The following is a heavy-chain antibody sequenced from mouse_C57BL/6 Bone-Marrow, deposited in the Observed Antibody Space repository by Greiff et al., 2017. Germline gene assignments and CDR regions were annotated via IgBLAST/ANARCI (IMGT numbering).Heavy chain of an antibody. CDR2: IDPETGGT. CDR1: GYTFTDYE. J-gene: IGHJ1*03. CDR3: TRWGDLGYFDV. Sequence: VQLQQSGAELVRPGASVTLSCKASGYTFTDYEMHWVKQTPVHGLEWIGAIDPETGGTAYNQKFKGKAILTADKSSSTAYMELRSLTSEDSAVYYCTRWGDLGYFDVWGTGTTVTVSS. V-gene: IGHV1-15*01.